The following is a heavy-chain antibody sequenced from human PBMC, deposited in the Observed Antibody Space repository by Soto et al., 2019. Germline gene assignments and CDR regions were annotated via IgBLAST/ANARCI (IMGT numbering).Heavy chain of an antibody. J-gene: IGHJ6*02. V-gene: IGHV4-31*03. D-gene: IGHD6-13*01. Sequence: SETLSLTCTVSGGSISSGGYYWSWIRQHPGKGLEWIGYIYYSGSTYYNPSLKSRVTISVDTSKNQFSLKLSSVTAADTAVYYCAGTVIAAAGSGATGYYYYGMDVWGQGTTVTVSS. CDR1: GGSISSGGYY. CDR3: AGTVIAAAGSGATGYYYYGMDV. CDR2: IYYSGST.